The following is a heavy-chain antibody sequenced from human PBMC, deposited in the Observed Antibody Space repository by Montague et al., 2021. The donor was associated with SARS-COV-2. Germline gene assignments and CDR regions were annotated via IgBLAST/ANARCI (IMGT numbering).Heavy chain of an antibody. D-gene: IGHD3-9*01. CDR1: GFTFDDYA. CDR2: ISWNSGSI. Sequence: SLRLPCAASGFTFDDYAMHWVRQAPGKGLEWVSGISWNSGSIGYADSVKGRFTISRDNAKNSLYLQMNSLRAEDTALYYCAKGATGYEGFDWFDPWGQGTLVTVSS. V-gene: IGHV3-9*01. CDR3: AKGATGYEGFDWFDP. J-gene: IGHJ5*02.